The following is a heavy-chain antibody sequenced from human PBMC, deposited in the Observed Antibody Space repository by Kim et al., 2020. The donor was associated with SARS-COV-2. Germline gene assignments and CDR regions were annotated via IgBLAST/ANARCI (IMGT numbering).Heavy chain of an antibody. CDR2: IRSKAYGGTT. D-gene: IGHD3-22*01. CDR1: GFTFCDYA. CDR3: TRAYYDSSGYSWY. V-gene: IGHV3-49*04. J-gene: IGHJ4*02. Sequence: GGSLRLSCTASGFTFCDYAMSWVRRAPGKGLEWVGFIRSKAYGGTTEYAASVKGRFTISRDDSKSIAYLQMNSLKTEDTAVYYCTRAYYDSSGYSWYWGQGTLVTVSS.